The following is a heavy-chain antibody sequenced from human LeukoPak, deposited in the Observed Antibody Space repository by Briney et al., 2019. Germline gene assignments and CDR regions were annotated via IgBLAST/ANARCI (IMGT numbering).Heavy chain of an antibody. D-gene: IGHD3-16*01. J-gene: IGHJ3*02. CDR2: ISWNSGSI. CDR3: AKDILPQGGEFDAFDI. V-gene: IGHV3-9*03. Sequence: GGSLRLSCAASGFTFDDYGMSWVRQAPGKGLEWVSGISWNSGSIGYADSVKGRFTISRDNAKNSLYLQMNSLRAKDMALYYCAKDILPQGGEFDAFDIWGQGTMVTVSS. CDR1: GFTFDDYG.